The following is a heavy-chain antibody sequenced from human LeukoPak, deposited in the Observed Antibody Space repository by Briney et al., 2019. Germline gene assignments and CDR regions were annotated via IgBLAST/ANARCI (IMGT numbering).Heavy chain of an antibody. CDR1: GFIFSSYA. V-gene: IGHV3-23*01. J-gene: IGHJ4*02. Sequence: GGSLRLSCATSGFIFSSYAMSWVRQAPGRGLEWVSSISGSGGSIYYADSVKGRFTISRDNAKNTLYLQMDSLRAEDTAVYYCVRDFGGSRDYWGQGTLVIVSS. D-gene: IGHD3-10*01. CDR3: VRDFGGSRDY. CDR2: ISGSGGSI.